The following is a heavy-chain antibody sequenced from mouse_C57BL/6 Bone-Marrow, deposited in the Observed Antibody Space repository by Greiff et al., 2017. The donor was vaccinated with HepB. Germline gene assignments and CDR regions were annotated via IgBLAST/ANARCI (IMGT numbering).Heavy chain of an antibody. CDR2: INPNNGGT. D-gene: IGHD2-9*01. Sequence: DVHLVESGPELVKPGASVKMSCKASGYTFTDYNMHWVKQSHGKSLEWIGYINPNNGGTSYNQKFKGTATLTVNKSSSTAYMELRSLSSEDSAVYYCARSPYYGYDEYYFDYWGQGTTLTVSS. V-gene: IGHV1-22*01. CDR3: ARSPYYGYDEYYFDY. J-gene: IGHJ2*01. CDR1: GYTFTDYN.